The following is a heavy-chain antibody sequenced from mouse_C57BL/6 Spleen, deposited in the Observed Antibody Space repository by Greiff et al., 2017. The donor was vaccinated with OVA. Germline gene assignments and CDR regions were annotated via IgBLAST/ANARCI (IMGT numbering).Heavy chain of an antibody. CDR2: IYPGSGNT. D-gene: IGHD2-12*01. Sequence: VQLQQSGAELVRPGASVKLSCKASGYTFTDYYINWVKQRPGQGLEWIARIYPGSGNTYYNEKFKGKATLTAEKSSSTAYMQLSSLTSEDSAVYFCARDYTSYDYWGQGTSVTVSS. J-gene: IGHJ4*01. CDR3: ARDYTSYDY. CDR1: GYTFTDYY. V-gene: IGHV1-76*01.